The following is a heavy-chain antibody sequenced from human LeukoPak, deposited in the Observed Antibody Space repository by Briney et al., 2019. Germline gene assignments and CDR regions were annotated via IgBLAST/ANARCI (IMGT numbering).Heavy chain of an antibody. J-gene: IGHJ5*02. Sequence: GGSLRLSCAASGFTFSDYYMSWIRQAPGKGLEWVSYISSSSSYTNYADSVKGRFTISRDNAKNTLYLQMNSLRAEDTAVYYCARGRGNYYANWFDPWGQGTLVTVSS. CDR2: ISSSSSYT. CDR1: GFTFSDYY. D-gene: IGHD1-26*01. CDR3: ARGRGNYYANWFDP. V-gene: IGHV3-11*06.